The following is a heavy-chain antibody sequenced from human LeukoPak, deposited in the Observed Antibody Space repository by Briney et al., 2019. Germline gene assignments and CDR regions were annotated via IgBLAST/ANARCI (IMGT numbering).Heavy chain of an antibody. Sequence: ASVKVSCKTSGGTFTSYAITWVRQAPGQGLEWMGWISAYNGNTNYAQKLQGRVTMTTDTSTSTAYMELRSLRSDDTAVYYCARGGLYSYGKGRWFDPWGQGTLVTVSS. CDR3: ARGGLYSYGKGRWFDP. CDR2: ISAYNGNT. D-gene: IGHD5-18*01. J-gene: IGHJ5*02. V-gene: IGHV1-18*01. CDR1: GGTFTSYA.